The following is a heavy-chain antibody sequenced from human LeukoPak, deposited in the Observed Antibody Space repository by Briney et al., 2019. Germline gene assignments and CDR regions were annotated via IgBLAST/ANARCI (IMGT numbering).Heavy chain of an antibody. V-gene: IGHV4-59*01. CDR1: GGXIRGFF. D-gene: IGHD4-23*01. Sequence: SETLSLTCTVSGGXIRGFFCSWIRQPPGKGLEWIGYIFYSGGTYYNPSLMSRVTISVDMSTNQFSLKLTSVTALDTAVYYCARHDYGGNSAWFDPWGQGTLVTVSS. CDR2: IFYSGGT. J-gene: IGHJ5*02. CDR3: ARHDYGGNSAWFDP.